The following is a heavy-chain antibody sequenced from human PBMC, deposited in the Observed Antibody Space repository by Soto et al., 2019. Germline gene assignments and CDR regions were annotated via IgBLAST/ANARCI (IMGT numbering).Heavy chain of an antibody. Sequence: PSETLSLTCSVSGAALNRGNYYWSWIRQVPGKGLEWIGHIYVTGAVGYNPSHRDRITISQDTSERQFSLNLRLVTAADTAVYYCARLRIATNNYKWFDPWGQGTLVTVSS. V-gene: IGHV4-31*03. CDR3: ARLRIATNNYKWFDP. CDR1: GAALNRGNYY. D-gene: IGHD2-21*01. J-gene: IGHJ5*02. CDR2: IYVTGAV.